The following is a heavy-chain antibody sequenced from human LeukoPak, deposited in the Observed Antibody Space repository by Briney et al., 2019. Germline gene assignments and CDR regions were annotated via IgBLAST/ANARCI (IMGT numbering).Heavy chain of an antibody. CDR2: IYYSGST. CDR1: GGSFSGYY. D-gene: IGHD1-7*01. Sequence: SETLSLTCAVYGGSFSGYYWSWIRQPPGKGLEWIGYIYYSGSTNYNPSLKSRVTISVDTSKNQFSLKLNSVTAADTAVYYCARVGITVRYNWFDPWGQGTLVTVSS. V-gene: IGHV4-59*01. CDR3: ARVGITVRYNWFDP. J-gene: IGHJ5*02.